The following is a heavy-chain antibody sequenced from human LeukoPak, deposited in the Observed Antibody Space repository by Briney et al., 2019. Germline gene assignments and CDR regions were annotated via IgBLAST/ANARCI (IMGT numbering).Heavy chain of an antibody. D-gene: IGHD3-22*01. Sequence: ASVKVSCKTSGYTFPNYGLSWVRQVPGQGLEWIGWISVYNGNTNYAQKLQGRVTMTTDTSTSTAYMELRSLRSDDTAVYYCARDCDRSGYFCYWGQGTLVTVSS. CDR1: GYTFPNYG. V-gene: IGHV1-18*01. CDR2: ISVYNGNT. J-gene: IGHJ4*02. CDR3: ARDCDRSGYFCY.